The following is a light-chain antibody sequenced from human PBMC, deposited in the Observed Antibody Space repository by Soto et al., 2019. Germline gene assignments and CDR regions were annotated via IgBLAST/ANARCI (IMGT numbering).Light chain of an antibody. V-gene: IGLV1-47*01. CDR2: RNN. J-gene: IGLJ1*01. CDR1: SSNSGSNY. CDR3: AAWDDSLSGYV. Sequence: QSVLTQPPSASGTPGQRVTISCSGSSSNSGSNYVYWYQQLPGTAPKLPIYRNNQRPSGVPDRFSGSKSGTSASLAISGLRSEDEADYYCAAWDDSLSGYVFGTGTKVTVL.